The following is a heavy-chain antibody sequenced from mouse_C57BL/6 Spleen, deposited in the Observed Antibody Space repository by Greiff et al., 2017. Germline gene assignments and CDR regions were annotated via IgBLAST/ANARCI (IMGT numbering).Heavy chain of an antibody. V-gene: IGHV1-82*01. Sequence: QVQLQQSGPELVKPGASVKISCKASGYAFSSSWMNWVKQRPGTGLEWIGRIDPGDGDTNYNGKFKCKATLTVDKSSSTAYMHLSSLTSEDSAVYICARDVESYAMDYWGQGTSVTVSS. D-gene: IGHD6-2*01. J-gene: IGHJ4*01. CDR3: ARDVESYAMDY. CDR2: IDPGDGDT. CDR1: GYAFSSSW.